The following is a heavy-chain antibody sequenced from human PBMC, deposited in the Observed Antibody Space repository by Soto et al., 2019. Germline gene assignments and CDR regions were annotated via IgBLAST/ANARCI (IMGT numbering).Heavy chain of an antibody. D-gene: IGHD1-26*01. Sequence: PGGSLRLSCITFGFTFGDYAMIWFRQAPGKGLEWVSFITSKRYGGKTEYAASVKGRFTISRDDSKSVAYLQMNSLRTDDTAVYYCSRLPPNNWGAPLDFWGQGTPVTVSS. CDR2: ITSKRYGGKT. CDR3: SRLPPNNWGAPLDF. J-gene: IGHJ4*02. CDR1: GFTFGDYA. V-gene: IGHV3-49*03.